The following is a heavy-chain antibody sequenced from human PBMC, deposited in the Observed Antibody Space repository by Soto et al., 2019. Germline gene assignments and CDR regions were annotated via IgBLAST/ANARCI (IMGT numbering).Heavy chain of an antibody. J-gene: IGHJ3*02. CDR2: ISYNGNNK. CDR3: ARRSCLYSGSPLGPWSDAVDI. V-gene: IGHV3-30*04. D-gene: IGHD1-26*01. CDR1: GFSISTYA. Sequence: QVQLVESGGGVVQPGRSLRLSCAASGFSISTYALHWVRQAPGKGPEWVAIISYNGNNKHYADSVKGRFTISRDNSKNTVDLQMNSLRGEDTAMYYCARRSCLYSGSPLGPWSDAVDIWGQGTMVTVSS.